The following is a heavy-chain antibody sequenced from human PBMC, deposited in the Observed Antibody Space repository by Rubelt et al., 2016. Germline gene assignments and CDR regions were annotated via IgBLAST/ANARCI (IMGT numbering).Heavy chain of an antibody. CDR3: ARDRTSISPGGIDY. V-gene: IGHV3-23*04. Sequence: EVQLVESGGGLVQPGGSLRLSCAASGFTFSDYAMNWVRQSPGKGLEWVSAISGNGDDTYSTDSVKGRFTISRDNSKNTLYLQVDSLRVDDTAGYYCARDRTSISPGGIDYWGQGTLVTVSS. CDR2: ISGNGDDT. CDR1: GFTFSDYA. D-gene: IGHD2-2*01. J-gene: IGHJ4*02.